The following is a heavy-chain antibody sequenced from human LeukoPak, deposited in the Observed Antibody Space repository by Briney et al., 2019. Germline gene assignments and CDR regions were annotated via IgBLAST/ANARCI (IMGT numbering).Heavy chain of an antibody. J-gene: IGHJ6*03. V-gene: IGHV4-4*07. D-gene: IGHD2/OR15-2a*01. Sequence: SETLSLTCTVSGDSIGRYFWTWIRQTPGKRLEWIGRIYDNGRGKYNPSLKSRVSISLDKTSNKFSLNLISVTAADTAVYFCARGSLSSTIYYYMDVWGKGTTVSVS. CDR1: GDSIGRYF. CDR2: IYDNGRG. CDR3: ARGSLSSTIYYYMDV.